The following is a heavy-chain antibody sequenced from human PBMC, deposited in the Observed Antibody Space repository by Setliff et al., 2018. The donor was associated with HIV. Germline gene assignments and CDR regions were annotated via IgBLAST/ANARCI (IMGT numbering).Heavy chain of an antibody. Sequence: PGGSLRLSCAASGFVFTDHSFHWVRQAPGEGLEWLSYISATGTTVSYADSVRGQFIISRDSVRNELYLQMKRLRVEDTALYYCVRDQLRVPERWDFDFWGQGTLVTVSS. D-gene: IGHD1-26*01. CDR2: ISATGTTV. CDR3: VRDQLRVPERWDFDF. J-gene: IGHJ4*02. CDR1: GFVFTDHS. V-gene: IGHV3-48*01.